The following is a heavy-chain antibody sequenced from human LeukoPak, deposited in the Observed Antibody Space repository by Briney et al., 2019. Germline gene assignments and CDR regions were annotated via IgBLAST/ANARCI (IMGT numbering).Heavy chain of an antibody. CDR3: AKGGYSYGYPFDY. J-gene: IGHJ4*02. CDR2: ISWNSGSI. Sequence: GGSLRLSCAASGFTFDDYAMHWVRQAPGKGLEWVSGISWNSGSIGYADSVKGRFTISRDNAKNSLYLRMNSLRAEDMALYYCAKGGYSYGYPFDYWGQGTLVTVSS. CDR1: GFTFDDYA. V-gene: IGHV3-9*03. D-gene: IGHD5-18*01.